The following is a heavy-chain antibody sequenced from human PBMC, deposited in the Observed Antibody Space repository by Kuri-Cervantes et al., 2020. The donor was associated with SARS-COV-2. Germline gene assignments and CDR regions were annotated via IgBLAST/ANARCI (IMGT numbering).Heavy chain of an antibody. CDR2: ISAYNGNT. CDR3: ARDPDFWSGYYDLAY. D-gene: IGHD3-3*01. CDR1: GYTFTSYG. Sequence: ASVKVSCKASGYTFTSYGISWVRQAPGQGLEWMGWISAYNGNTNYAQKLQGRVTMTTDTSTSTAYMELRSLRSDDTAVYYCARDPDFWSGYYDLAYWGQGTLVTVSS. V-gene: IGHV1-18*01. J-gene: IGHJ4*02.